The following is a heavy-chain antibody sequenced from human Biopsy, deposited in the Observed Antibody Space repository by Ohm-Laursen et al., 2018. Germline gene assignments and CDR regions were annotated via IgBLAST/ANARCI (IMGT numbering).Heavy chain of an antibody. V-gene: IGHV4-59*08. D-gene: IGHD6-19*01. Sequence: SDTLSLTCTVSGGSISGSSWSWIRQAPGKGLEWIGYISYSRDTNYNPSLKSRITISVETSKNQFSLKLTSVTAADTAVYYCAKHGSGWTGDDAFHIWGQGTMVTVSS. CDR1: GGSISGSS. J-gene: IGHJ3*02. CDR2: ISYSRDT. CDR3: AKHGSGWTGDDAFHI.